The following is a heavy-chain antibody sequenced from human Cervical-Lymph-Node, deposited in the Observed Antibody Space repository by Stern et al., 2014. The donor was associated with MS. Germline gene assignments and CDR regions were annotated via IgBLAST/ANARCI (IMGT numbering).Heavy chain of an antibody. CDR1: GGTFSTIE. Sequence: VQLVQSGAEVKKPGSSMKVSCKASGGTFSTIEISWVRQAPGKGLEWLGGINRLFGTTHYAQKVQGRATIVANESTNTVNMKLSSLRSEDTAVYYCVRDQGGIAATWGQGTQVTVSS. CDR2: INRLFGTT. J-gene: IGHJ4*02. D-gene: IGHD6-13*01. CDR3: VRDQGGIAAT. V-gene: IGHV1-69*01.